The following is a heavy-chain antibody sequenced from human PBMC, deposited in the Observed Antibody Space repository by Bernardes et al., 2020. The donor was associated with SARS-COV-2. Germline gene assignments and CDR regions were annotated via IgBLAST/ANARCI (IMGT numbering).Heavy chain of an antibody. D-gene: IGHD5-12*01. CDR2: IDNGGGIV. V-gene: IGHV3-74*01. CDR3: ATDDAGEYST. Sequence: GGSLRLSCAGSGYTFSRFWMHWVRQVPGQGLVWVSRIDNGGGIVNYADSVKGRFTISRDNSRNTLYLQMNSLRADDTAVYYCATDDAGEYSTWGPGTLVTVSS. J-gene: IGHJ5*02. CDR1: GYTFSRFW.